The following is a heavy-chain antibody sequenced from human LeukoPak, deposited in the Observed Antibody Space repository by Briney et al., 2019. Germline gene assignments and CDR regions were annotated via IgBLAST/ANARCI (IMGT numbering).Heavy chain of an antibody. D-gene: IGHD2-21*02. CDR1: GFTFSSYA. V-gene: IGHV3-23*01. Sequence: PGGSLRLSCAASGFTFSSYAMTWVRQAPGKGLEWVSTISGSGGSSYYADSVKGRFTISRDSSKNTLSLQMNSLRAEDTAVYFCAKDGADSDGPYYFDYWGQGTLVTVSS. CDR2: ISGSGGSS. J-gene: IGHJ4*02. CDR3: AKDGADSDGPYYFDY.